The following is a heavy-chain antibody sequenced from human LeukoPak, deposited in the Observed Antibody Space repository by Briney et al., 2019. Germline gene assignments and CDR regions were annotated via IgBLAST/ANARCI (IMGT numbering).Heavy chain of an antibody. CDR1: GGSISSYY. CDR2: IYYSGST. D-gene: IGHD1-26*01. CDR3: ARIPVGAYGYTWFDP. V-gene: IGHV4-59*08. Sequence: SETLSLTCTVSGGSISSYYWSWIRQPPGKGLEWIGYIYYSGSTNYNPSLKSRVTISLDTSKNQFSLRLNSVTAADTAVYYCARIPVGAYGYTWFDPWGQGTLVTVSS. J-gene: IGHJ5*02.